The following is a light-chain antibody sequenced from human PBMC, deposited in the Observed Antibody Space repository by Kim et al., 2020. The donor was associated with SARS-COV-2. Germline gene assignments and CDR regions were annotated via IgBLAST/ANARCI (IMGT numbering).Light chain of an antibody. CDR3: ASWDATLNAGV. CDR1: SSNIGSKP. CDR2: NDK. J-gene: IGLJ3*02. Sequence: QSVLTQPPSVSGTPGQSVTISCSGSSSNIGSKPVNWYQQVPGQAPKLVLYNDKQRPSGVPDRFSGSRSGTSASLGISGLRTEDEADYYCASWDATLNAGVFGGGTRLTVL. V-gene: IGLV1-44*01.